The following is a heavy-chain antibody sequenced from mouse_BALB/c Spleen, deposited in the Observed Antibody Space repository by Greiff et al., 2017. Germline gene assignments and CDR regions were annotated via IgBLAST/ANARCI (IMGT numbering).Heavy chain of an antibody. Sequence: EVKLQESGPELVKPGASVKISCKASGYTFTDYNMHWVKQSHGKSLEWIGYIYPYNGGTGYNQKFKSKATLTVDNSSSTAYMELRSLTSEDSAVYYCARGTGLFAYWGQGTLVTVSA. J-gene: IGHJ3*01. CDR3: ARGTGLFAY. CDR1: GYTFTDYN. D-gene: IGHD3-3*01. V-gene: IGHV1S29*02. CDR2: IYPYNGGT.